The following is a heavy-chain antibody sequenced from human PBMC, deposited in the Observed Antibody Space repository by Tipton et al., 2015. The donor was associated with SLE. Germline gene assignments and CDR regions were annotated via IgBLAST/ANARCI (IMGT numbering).Heavy chain of an antibody. J-gene: IGHJ4*02. V-gene: IGHV4-61*09. CDR1: GVSISRGSYF. D-gene: IGHD2-15*01. CDR2: IFSTGIT. CDR3: AGAWQGYCSGGTCYVLDY. Sequence: TLSLTCSVSGVSISRGSYFWTWIRQPAGKGLEWVGHIFSTGITDYNPSLKSRVSISVDTSKNQFSLKLRSVTAADTAAYYCAGAWQGYCSGGTCYVLDYWGQGTLVTVSS.